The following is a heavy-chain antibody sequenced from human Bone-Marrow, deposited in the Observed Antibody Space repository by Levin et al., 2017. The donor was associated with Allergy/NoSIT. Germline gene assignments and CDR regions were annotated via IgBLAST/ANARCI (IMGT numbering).Heavy chain of an antibody. D-gene: IGHD6-13*01. V-gene: IGHV3-21*01. CDR2: ISSTGTYI. CDR3: VGSSNWYLYYFDY. J-gene: IGHJ4*02. CDR1: EFTFTTYS. Sequence: GGSLRLSCAASEFTFTTYSMNWVRQAPGKGLEWLSSISSTGTYIDYADSVKGRFTISRDNAKKSLYLQMNSLRAEDTAVYYCVGSSNWYLYYFDYWGQGTLVTVSS.